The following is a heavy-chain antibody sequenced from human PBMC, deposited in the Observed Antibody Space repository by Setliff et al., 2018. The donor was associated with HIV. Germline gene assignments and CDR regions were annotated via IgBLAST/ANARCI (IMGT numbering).Heavy chain of an antibody. V-gene: IGHV3-48*03. Sequence: HPGGSLRLSCAASGFPFSSYEMNWVRQAPGKGLEWVSYISSSGSTIYYADSVKGRFTISRDNAKNSLYLQMNSLRAEDTAVYYCARDRVVGATLDPLDLWGQGTMGTVSS. CDR2: ISSSGSTI. D-gene: IGHD1-26*01. CDR1: GFPFSSYE. CDR3: ARDRVVGATLDPLDL. J-gene: IGHJ3*01.